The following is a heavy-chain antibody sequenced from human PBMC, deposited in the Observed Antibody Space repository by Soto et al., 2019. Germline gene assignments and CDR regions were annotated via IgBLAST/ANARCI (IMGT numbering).Heavy chain of an antibody. J-gene: IGHJ6*02. D-gene: IGHD1-26*01. CDR1: GYTFSSYG. CDR2: ISSYNGNT. CDR3: ARYLVGASDSYGLDV. V-gene: IGHV1-18*01. Sequence: GASVKVSCKASGYTFSSYGISWVRQAPGQGLEWMGWISSYNGNTNYAQKVQGRVTMTIGTSTSTAYMELRTLRSDDTAVYYCARYLVGASDSYGLDVWGQGTPVTVSS.